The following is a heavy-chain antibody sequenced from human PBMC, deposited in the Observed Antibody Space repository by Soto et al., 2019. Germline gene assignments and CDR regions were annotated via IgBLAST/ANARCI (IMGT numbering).Heavy chain of an antibody. CDR2: IKRDGSEK. CDR1: GFTFSSYL. J-gene: IGHJ6*02. Sequence: GGSRRLSCAASGFTFSSYLMSWVRQAPGKGLEWVANIKRDGSEKYYVDSVNGRFTISRDNAKNSRYLQMNSLRAEDTAVYYCARDITITMIVVVITSGMDVWGQGTTVTVSS. D-gene: IGHD3-22*01. V-gene: IGHV3-7*03. CDR3: ARDITITMIVVVITSGMDV.